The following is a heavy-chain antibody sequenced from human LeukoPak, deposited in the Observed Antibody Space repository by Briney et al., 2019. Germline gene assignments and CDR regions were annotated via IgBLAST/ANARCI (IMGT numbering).Heavy chain of an antibody. Sequence: GASVKVSCKASGFIFSNSAMQWVRQARGQRLEWIGWIVVGSGKTHYTQKFQGRVSITRDMSTNTAYMELGSLRYEDAAIYYCAADDLEEGRWGQGTLVTVSS. J-gene: IGHJ4*02. D-gene: IGHD3/OR15-3a*01. CDR2: IVVGSGKT. V-gene: IGHV1-58*02. CDR1: GFIFSNSA. CDR3: AADDLEEGR.